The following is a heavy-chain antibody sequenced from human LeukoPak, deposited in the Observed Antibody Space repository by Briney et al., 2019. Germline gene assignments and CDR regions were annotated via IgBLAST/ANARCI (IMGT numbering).Heavy chain of an antibody. J-gene: IGHJ4*02. Sequence: AGGSLRLSCAASGFTFSSYGMHWVRQAPGKGLEWVAVISYDGSNKYYADSVKGRFTISRDNSKNTLYLQMNSLRAEDTAVYYCAKESRYYYDILTGSTQLDYWGQGTLVTVSS. CDR1: GFTFSSYG. CDR3: AKESRYYYDILTGSTQLDY. V-gene: IGHV3-30*18. CDR2: ISYDGSNK. D-gene: IGHD3-9*01.